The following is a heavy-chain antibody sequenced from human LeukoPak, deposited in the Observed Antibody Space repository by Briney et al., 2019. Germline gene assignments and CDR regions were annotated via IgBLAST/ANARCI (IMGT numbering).Heavy chain of an antibody. CDR2: ISYDGSNK. CDR3: AKDRRNYFDY. J-gene: IGHJ4*02. CDR1: GFTFSSYA. Sequence: GGSLRLSCAASGFTFSSYAMHWVRQAPGKGLEWVAVISYDGSNKYYADSVKGRFTISRDNSKNTLYLQMNSLRAEDTAVYYCAKDRRNYFDYWGQGTLVTVSS. V-gene: IGHV3-30-3*01.